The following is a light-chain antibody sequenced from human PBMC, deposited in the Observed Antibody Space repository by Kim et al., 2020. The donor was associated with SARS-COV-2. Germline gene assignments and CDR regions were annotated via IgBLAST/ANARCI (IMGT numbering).Light chain of an antibody. CDR2: DNI. CDR3: GTGDSSLSAWV. V-gene: IGLV1-51*01. J-gene: IGLJ3*02. Sequence: QSVLTQPPSVSAAPGQKVTISCSGSNSNIGNNYVFWYQQLPGTAPKLLIYDNIKRPSGIPDRFSGSMSGTSATLDITGLQTGDEADYYCGTGDSSLSAWVFGGGTQLTVL. CDR1: NSNIGNNY.